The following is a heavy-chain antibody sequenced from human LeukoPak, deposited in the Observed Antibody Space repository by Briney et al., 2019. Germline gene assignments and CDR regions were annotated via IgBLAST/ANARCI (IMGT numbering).Heavy chain of an antibody. Sequence: PGGSLRLSCETSGVTFSSFSLSWVRQAPGKGLEWLSYISSSSRSKYYADSVKGRFIVSRDNAKNSLYLQMDSLRAEDTALYYCASQSSGSSTRAPDFWGQGTLVTVSS. CDR3: ASQSSGSSTRAPDF. CDR1: GVTFSSFS. J-gene: IGHJ4*02. V-gene: IGHV3-48*04. D-gene: IGHD1-26*01. CDR2: ISSSSRSK.